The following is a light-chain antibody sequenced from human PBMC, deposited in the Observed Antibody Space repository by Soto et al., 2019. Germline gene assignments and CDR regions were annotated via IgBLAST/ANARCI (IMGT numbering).Light chain of an antibody. CDR3: PQRSNWAPIT. Sequence: EIVLTQSPATLSLSPGERATLSCRASQSVSSYLAWYQHKPGQAPRLLIYDAFNRATGVPVRFSGSGSGTDFTLTISSLAPEDFAVYYCPQRSNWAPITFGPGTKVDIK. CDR1: QSVSSY. J-gene: IGKJ3*01. V-gene: IGKV3-11*01. CDR2: DAF.